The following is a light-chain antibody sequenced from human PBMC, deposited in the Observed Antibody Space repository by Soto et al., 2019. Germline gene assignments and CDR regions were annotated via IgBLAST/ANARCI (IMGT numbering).Light chain of an antibody. J-gene: IGKJ4*01. V-gene: IGKV3-11*01. CDR2: DAS. CDR1: QSVTNY. CDR3: QQRSNWPPVT. Sequence: EIVLTQSPGTLSLSPGERATLSCRASQSVTNYLAWYQQKPGQAPRLLIYDASNRATGIPARLSGSGSGTDFTLTISSLEPADFAVYYCQQRSNWPPVTFGGGTKVDIK.